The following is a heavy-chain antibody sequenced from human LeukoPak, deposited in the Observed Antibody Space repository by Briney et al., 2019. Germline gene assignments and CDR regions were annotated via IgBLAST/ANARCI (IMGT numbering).Heavy chain of an antibody. CDR3: ATEILLLGADYYGMDV. V-gene: IGHV1-69*06. CDR2: IILIIGAA. D-gene: IGHD3-10*01. J-gene: IGHJ6*01. Sequence: AVKVSFKSSGGTFTSSAISRVRHGPGQGLEWMGGIILIIGAANYEQKFQGRVTITADKSTRTAYMELSSLRSGDTAVYYCATEILLLGADYYGMDVWGKGDPVTVSS. CDR1: GGTFTSSA.